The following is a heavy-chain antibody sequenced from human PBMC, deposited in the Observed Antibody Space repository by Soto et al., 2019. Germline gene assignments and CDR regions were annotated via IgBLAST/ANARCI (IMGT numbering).Heavy chain of an antibody. D-gene: IGHD6-13*01. Sequence: SETLSLTCAVYGGSFSGYYWSWIRQPPGKGLEWIGEINHSGSTNYNPSLKSRVTISVDTSKNQFSLKLSSVTAADTAVYYCAREPGPMYSSSWDRWGQGTLVTVSS. CDR1: GGSFSGYY. V-gene: IGHV4-34*01. CDR3: AREPGPMYSSSWDR. J-gene: IGHJ5*02. CDR2: INHSGST.